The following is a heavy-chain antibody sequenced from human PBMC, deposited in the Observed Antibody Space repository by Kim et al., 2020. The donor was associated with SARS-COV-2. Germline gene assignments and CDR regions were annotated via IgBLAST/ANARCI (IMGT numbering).Heavy chain of an antibody. Sequence: SETLSLTCTVSGGSISSSSYYWGWIRQPPGKGLEWIGSIYYSGSTYYNPSLKSRVTISVDTSKNQFSLKLSSVTAADTAVYYCARPNDYYDSSGYYSWGQGTLVTVSS. CDR2: IYYSGST. D-gene: IGHD3-22*01. V-gene: IGHV4-39*01. J-gene: IGHJ4*02. CDR1: GGSISSSSYY. CDR3: ARPNDYYDSSGYYS.